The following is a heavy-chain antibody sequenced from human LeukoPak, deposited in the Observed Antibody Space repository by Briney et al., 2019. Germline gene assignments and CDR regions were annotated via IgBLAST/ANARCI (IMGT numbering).Heavy chain of an antibody. CDR3: ARRSYYYYYMDV. V-gene: IGHV5-51*01. CDR2: IYPGDSDT. Sequence: GGSLQISCQGSGYLFTSYWIGGGRQVPGKGLEWMGIIYPGDSDTRYSPSFQGHVTISADNSISTAYLQWSSLKASDTAMYYCARRSYYYYYMDVWGKGTTVTISS. J-gene: IGHJ6*03. CDR1: GYLFTSYW.